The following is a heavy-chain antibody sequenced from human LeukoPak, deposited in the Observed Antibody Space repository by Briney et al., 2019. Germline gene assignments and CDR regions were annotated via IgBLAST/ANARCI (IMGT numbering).Heavy chain of an antibody. CDR3: AKVGGWDQKGY. V-gene: IGHV3-23*01. Sequence: GGSLRLSCAASGFTFKSYAMSWVRQAAGKGLEWVSAISGSGGSTYYADSVKGRFTISRDNSKNTLYLQMNSLRAEDTAVYYCAKVGGWDQKGYWGQGTLVTVSS. D-gene: IGHD1-26*01. CDR1: GFTFKSYA. J-gene: IGHJ4*02. CDR2: ISGSGGST.